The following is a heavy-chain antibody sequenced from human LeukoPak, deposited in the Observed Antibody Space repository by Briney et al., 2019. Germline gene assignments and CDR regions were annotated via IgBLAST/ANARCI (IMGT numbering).Heavy chain of an antibody. CDR1: GFTFSFYA. D-gene: IGHD3-10*02. Sequence: PGGSLRLSCAASGFTFSFYAMTWVRQAPGKGLEWVSTISGSGGSTYYADSVKGRFTISRDNAKNSLYLQMNGLRAEDTAVYYCAELGITMIGGVWGKGTTVTISS. CDR2: ISGSGGST. J-gene: IGHJ6*04. CDR3: AELGITMIGGV. V-gene: IGHV3-23*01.